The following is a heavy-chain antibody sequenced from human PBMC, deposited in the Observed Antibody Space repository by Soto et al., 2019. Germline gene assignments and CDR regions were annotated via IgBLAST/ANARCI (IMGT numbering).Heavy chain of an antibody. CDR2: ISGSGGST. J-gene: IGHJ5*02. V-gene: IGHV3-23*01. CDR1: GFTFSSYA. Sequence: GGSLRLSCAASGFTFSSYAMSWVRQAPGKGLEWVSAISGSGGSTYYADSVKGRFTISRDNSKNTLYLQMNSLRAEDTAVYYCAKDRGVAAKPTACWFDPWGQGTLVTVSS. D-gene: IGHD2-15*01. CDR3: AKDRGVAAKPTACWFDP.